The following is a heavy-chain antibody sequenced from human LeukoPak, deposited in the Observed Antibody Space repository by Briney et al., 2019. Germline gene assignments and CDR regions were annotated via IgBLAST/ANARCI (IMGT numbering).Heavy chain of an antibody. Sequence: ASVTVSCKASGYTFTSYYMHWVRQAPGQGLEWMGIINPSGGSTSYAQKFQGRITMTRDTSTSTVYMELSSLRSEDTAVYYCARDPYNSGDRVGYYFDYWGQGTLATVSS. D-gene: IGHD1-20*01. J-gene: IGHJ4*02. V-gene: IGHV1-46*01. CDR2: INPSGGST. CDR1: GYTFTSYY. CDR3: ARDPYNSGDRVGYYFDY.